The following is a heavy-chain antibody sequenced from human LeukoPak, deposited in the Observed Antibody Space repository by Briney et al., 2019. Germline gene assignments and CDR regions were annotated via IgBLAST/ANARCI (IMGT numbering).Heavy chain of an antibody. CDR1: GFTVSSNY. J-gene: IGHJ3*02. Sequence: GGSLRLSCAASGFTVSSNYMSWVRQAPGKGLEWVLVIYSGGSTYYADSVKGRFTISRDNSKNTLYLQMNSLRAEDTAVYYCARYCSSTSCLDAFDIWGQGTMVTVSS. D-gene: IGHD2-2*01. CDR3: ARYCSSTSCLDAFDI. CDR2: IYSGGST. V-gene: IGHV3-53*01.